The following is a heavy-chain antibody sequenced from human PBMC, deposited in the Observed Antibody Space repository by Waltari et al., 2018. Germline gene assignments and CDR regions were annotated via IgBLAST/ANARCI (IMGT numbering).Heavy chain of an antibody. D-gene: IGHD2-2*01. Sequence: QVQLVEYGGGVVQPGRSLRPSCAASGFTFSIYAMHWVRQAPGMVMGVVAVIEYDGRNKSYTDSVNGRITTSIEKSRNTRYLEMNSLRAEDTAVYYCARDPSSSIYFGYGGQGTLVTVSA. J-gene: IGHJ4*02. CDR1: GFTFSIYA. CDR3: ARDPSSSIYFGY. CDR2: IEYDGRNK. V-gene: IGHV3-30*04.